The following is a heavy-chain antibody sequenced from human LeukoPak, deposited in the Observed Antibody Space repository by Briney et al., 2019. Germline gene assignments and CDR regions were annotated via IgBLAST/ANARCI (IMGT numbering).Heavy chain of an antibody. J-gene: IGHJ4*02. D-gene: IGHD2-15*01. CDR2: MNPNSGNT. CDR1: GYTFTSYD. V-gene: IGHV1-8*01. Sequence: GASVKVSCKASGYTFTSYDINRVRQATGQGLEWMGWMNPNSGNTGYAQKFQGRVTMTRNTSISTAYMELSSLRSEDAAVYYCARGGPRGDSCDYWGQGTLVTVSS. CDR3: ARGGPRGDSCDY.